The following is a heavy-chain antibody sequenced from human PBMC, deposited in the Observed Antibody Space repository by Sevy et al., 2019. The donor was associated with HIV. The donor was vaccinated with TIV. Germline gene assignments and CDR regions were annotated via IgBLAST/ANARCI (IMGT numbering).Heavy chain of an antibody. CDR1: GFTFSNAW. Sequence: GGSLRLSCAASGFTFSNAWMSWVRQAPGKGLERVGRIKSKTDGGTTDYAAPVKGRFTISRDDSKNTLYLQMNSLKTEDTAVYYCTTEYYYDSSGYYGAFDIWGQGTMVTVSS. V-gene: IGHV3-15*01. CDR2: IKSKTDGGTT. J-gene: IGHJ3*02. CDR3: TTEYYYDSSGYYGAFDI. D-gene: IGHD3-22*01.